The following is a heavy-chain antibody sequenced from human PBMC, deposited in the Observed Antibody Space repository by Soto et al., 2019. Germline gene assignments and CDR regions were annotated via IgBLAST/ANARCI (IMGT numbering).Heavy chain of an antibody. V-gene: IGHV3-11*01. CDR3: ARVAGGGSCPDY. CDR2: IRGSSTTI. CDR1: GFTFSDYY. D-gene: IGHD2-15*01. Sequence: QVQLVESGGGLVKPGGSLRLSCAASGFTFSDYYMSWIRQVPGKGLEWVSYIRGSSTTIYYADSVKGRFTISRDNAKNSLYLQMNRRRAEDTAVYYCARVAGGGSCPDYLGQGTLVTVSS. J-gene: IGHJ4*02.